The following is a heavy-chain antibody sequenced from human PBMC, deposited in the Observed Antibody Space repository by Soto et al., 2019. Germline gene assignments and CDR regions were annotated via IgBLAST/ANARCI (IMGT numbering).Heavy chain of an antibody. D-gene: IGHD4-17*01. CDR3: AVTGDYFYFPS. V-gene: IGHV4-39*01. Sequence: QLQLQESGPGLVKPSETLSLTCSVSGGSMSGGSYYWAWIRQPPGKGLEWIASIYYSGSTYYNPSLKSRVTIPEDWSKNQFSLKLSSGTAEDPVFFSCAVTGDYFYFPSGGKGTLFPSSS. J-gene: IGHJ4*02. CDR1: GGSMSGGSYY. CDR2: IYYSGST.